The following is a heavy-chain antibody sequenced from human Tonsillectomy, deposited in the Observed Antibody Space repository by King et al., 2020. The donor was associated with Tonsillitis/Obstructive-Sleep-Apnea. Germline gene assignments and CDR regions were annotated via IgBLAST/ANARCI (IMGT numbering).Heavy chain of an antibody. V-gene: IGHV4-39*01. CDR3: ARRTVTTDGFDI. CDR2: ICYSGST. D-gene: IGHD4-17*01. CDR1: GGSISSNSYY. J-gene: IGHJ3*02. Sequence: QLQESGPGLVKPSETLSLTCTVSGGSISSNSYYWGWIRQPPGKGLEWIGSICYSGSTYYNPSLKSRVTISVDTSKNQFSLKLSSVTAADTAVYYCARRTVTTDGFDIWGQGTMVTVSS.